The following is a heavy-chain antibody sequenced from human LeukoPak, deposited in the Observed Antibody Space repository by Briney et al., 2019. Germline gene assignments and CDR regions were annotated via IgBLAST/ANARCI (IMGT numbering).Heavy chain of an antibody. CDR1: GGSFSGYY. CDR3: ARPTRDCSSTSCYPEFDY. J-gene: IGHJ4*02. V-gene: IGHV4-34*01. D-gene: IGHD2-2*01. Sequence: SETLSLPCAVYGGSFSGYYWSWIRQPPGKGLEWIGEINHSGSTNYNPSLKSRVTISVDTSKNQFSLKLSSVTAADTAVYYCARPTRDCSSTSCYPEFDYWGQGTLVTVSS. CDR2: INHSGST.